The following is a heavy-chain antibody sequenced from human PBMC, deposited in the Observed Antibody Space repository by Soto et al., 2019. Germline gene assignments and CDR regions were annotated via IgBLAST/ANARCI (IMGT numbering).Heavy chain of an antibody. J-gene: IGHJ3*01. CDR3: ARDQLYYNDISGRPLNAFDV. Sequence: GGSLRLSCAASGFTFRNYGMNWVRQAPGKGLEWVSYIGIGSSTTYYADSVKGRFTISRDNAKNSLYLQMNSLRAEDTAVYYCARDQLYYNDISGRPLNAFDVWGKGTMVTVS. CDR2: IGIGSSTT. V-gene: IGHV3-48*01. D-gene: IGHD3-22*01. CDR1: GFTFRNYG.